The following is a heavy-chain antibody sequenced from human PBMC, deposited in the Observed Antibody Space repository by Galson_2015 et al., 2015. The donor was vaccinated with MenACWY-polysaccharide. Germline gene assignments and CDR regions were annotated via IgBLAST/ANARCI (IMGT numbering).Heavy chain of an antibody. D-gene: IGHD5-24*01. Sequence: CAISGDSVASQSATWDWIRQSPSRGLEWLGRTYLRSRRYYDYAESVKGRITISPDTSKNQFSLQLNSVTPEDTAVYYCAREGWRRDGYEYVDPWGQGTLVTVSS. CDR2: TYLRSRRYY. CDR3: AREGWRRDGYEYVDP. V-gene: IGHV6-1*01. CDR1: GDSVASQSAT. J-gene: IGHJ5*02.